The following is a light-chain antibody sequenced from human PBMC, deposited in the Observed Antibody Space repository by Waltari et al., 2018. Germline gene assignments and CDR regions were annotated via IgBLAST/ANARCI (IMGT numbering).Light chain of an antibody. CDR3: QQYHDWPET. V-gene: IGKV3-15*01. CDR2: GAS. Sequence: EIVMTQSPATLSVSPGERATLSCRASQSVSSNLARYQQKPGQAPRLLIYGASTRATGIPARFSGSGSGTEFSLTISSLQSEDFAVYYCQQYHDWPETFGQGTKVEI. J-gene: IGKJ1*01. CDR1: QSVSSN.